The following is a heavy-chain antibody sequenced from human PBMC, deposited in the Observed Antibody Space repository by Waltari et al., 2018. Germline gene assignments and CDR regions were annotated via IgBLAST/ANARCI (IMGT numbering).Heavy chain of an antibody. V-gene: IGHV4-4*07. CDR1: GGSISSYY. CDR3: ARGGRDSSGYYYFDY. CDR2: IYTSGST. Sequence: QVQLQESGPGLVKPSETLSLTCTVSGGSISSYYWSWIRQPAGKGLEWIGRIYTSGSTKYNPCLKSRVTMSVDTSKNQFSLKLRSVTAADTAVYYWARGGRDSSGYYYFDYWGQGTLVTVSS. D-gene: IGHD3-22*01. J-gene: IGHJ4*02.